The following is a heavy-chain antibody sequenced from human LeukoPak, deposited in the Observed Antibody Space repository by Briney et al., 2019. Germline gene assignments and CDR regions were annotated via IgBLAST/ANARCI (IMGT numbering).Heavy chain of an antibody. J-gene: IGHJ4*02. V-gene: IGHV3-53*01. Sequence: GGSLRLSCAATGFTVSSNYLSWVRQAPGKGLEWVSSIHSGGSTYYADSVKGRFTISRDNSRNTVYLQMNSLKAEDTAVYYCARHRRYCSGDNCYSGHDYWGQGTLVIVSS. D-gene: IGHD2-15*01. CDR3: ARHRRYCSGDNCYSGHDY. CDR2: IHSGGST. CDR1: GFTVSSNY.